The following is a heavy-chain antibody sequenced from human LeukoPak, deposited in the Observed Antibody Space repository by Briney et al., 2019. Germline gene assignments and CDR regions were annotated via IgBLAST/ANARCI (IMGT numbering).Heavy chain of an antibody. Sequence: SETLSLTCTVSGGSISIYYWNWIRQPAGKRLEWIGRIFTSGITNYNPSLKSRVTMPVDTSKNQFSLNLSSVTAADTAVYYCARESSGSYYNPQGYMDVWGKGTTVTVSS. V-gene: IGHV4-4*07. D-gene: IGHD3-10*01. J-gene: IGHJ6*03. CDR2: IFTSGIT. CDR1: GGSISIYY. CDR3: ARESSGSYYNPQGYMDV.